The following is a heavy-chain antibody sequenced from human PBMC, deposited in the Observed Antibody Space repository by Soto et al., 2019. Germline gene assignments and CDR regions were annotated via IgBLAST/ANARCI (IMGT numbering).Heavy chain of an antibody. J-gene: IGHJ4*02. CDR2: IYYSGST. CDR3: ARDLRLDY. V-gene: IGHV4-39*07. Sequence: SETLSLTCTVSGGSISSSSYYWGWIRQPPGKGLEWIGYIYYSGSTYYNPSLKSRVTISVDTSKNQFSLKLSSVTAADTAVYYCARDLRLDYWGQGTLVTVSS. CDR1: GGSISSSSYY. D-gene: IGHD4-17*01.